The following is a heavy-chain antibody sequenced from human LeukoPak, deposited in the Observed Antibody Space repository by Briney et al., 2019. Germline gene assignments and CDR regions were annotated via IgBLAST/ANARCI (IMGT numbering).Heavy chain of an antibody. V-gene: IGHV1-2*02. CDR3: ASNPIAGAGHEHC. D-gene: IGHD6-19*01. J-gene: IGHJ4*01. CDR1: GYTFTGYY. CDR2: INPNCGGT. Sequence: GAPVTRSFKASGYTFTGYYMHWVRQAPGQGLEWMGWINPNCGGTNYVQQFQGRVTMTRDTSISTAYMELSRLRSDDTAVYYCASNPIAGAGHEHCWGQGTLVSVSS.